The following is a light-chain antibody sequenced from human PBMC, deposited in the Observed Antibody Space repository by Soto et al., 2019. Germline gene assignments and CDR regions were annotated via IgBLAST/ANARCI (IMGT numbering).Light chain of an antibody. CDR3: CSYGGSYSYV. Sequence: QSALTQPRSVSGSPGQSVTISCTGTSSDVGGYNYVSWYQQHPGKAPKLMIYDVSKRPSGVPDRFSGSKSGNTASLTISGLPAEDEADYYCCSYGGSYSYVFGTGTKVTVL. V-gene: IGLV2-11*01. J-gene: IGLJ1*01. CDR2: DVS. CDR1: SSDVGGYNY.